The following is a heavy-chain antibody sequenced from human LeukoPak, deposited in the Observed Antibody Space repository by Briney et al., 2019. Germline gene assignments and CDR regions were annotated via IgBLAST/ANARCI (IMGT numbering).Heavy chain of an antibody. CDR3: ARADRLTLNAFDI. CDR2: IYSGGST. J-gene: IGHJ3*02. Sequence: GGSLRLSCAAPGFTVSSNYMSWVRQAPGKGLEWVSVIYSGGSTYYADSVKGRFTISRDNSKNTLYLQMNSLRAEDTAVYYCARADRLTLNAFDIWGQGTMVTVSS. CDR1: GFTVSSNY. V-gene: IGHV3-66*01.